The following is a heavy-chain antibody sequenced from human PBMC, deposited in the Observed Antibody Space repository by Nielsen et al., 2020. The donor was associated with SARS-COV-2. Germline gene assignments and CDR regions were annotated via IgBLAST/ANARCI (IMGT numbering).Heavy chain of an antibody. Sequence: GESLKISCAASGFTFSSYGMHWVRQAPGKGLEWVAVISYDGSNKYYADSVKGRFTISRDNSKNTLYLQMNSLRAEDTAVYYCARDNYYGSGSYFRYGMDVWGQGTTVTVSS. CDR1: GFTFSSYG. CDR3: ARDNYYGSGSYFRYGMDV. V-gene: IGHV3-30*03. J-gene: IGHJ6*02. CDR2: ISYDGSNK. D-gene: IGHD3-10*01.